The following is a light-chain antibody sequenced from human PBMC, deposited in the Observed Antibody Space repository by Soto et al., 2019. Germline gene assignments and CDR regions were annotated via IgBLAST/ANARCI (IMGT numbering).Light chain of an antibody. CDR1: QSLLHSNGYNY. CDR3: IQALHPWT. CDR2: LGS. J-gene: IGKJ1*01. V-gene: IGKV2-28*01. Sequence: DIVMTQSPLSLPVTPGEPASISCRSSQSLLHSNGYNYLDWYLQKPGQSPQLLISLGSNRASGVPDRFSGSGSGTDFTLKISRVEAEDVGVYYCIQALHPWTFGQGTKVEIK.